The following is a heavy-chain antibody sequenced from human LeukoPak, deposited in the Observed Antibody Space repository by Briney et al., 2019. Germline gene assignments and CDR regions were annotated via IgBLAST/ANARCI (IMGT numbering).Heavy chain of an antibody. D-gene: IGHD3-10*01. Sequence: ASVKVSCKASGYTFTGYYMHWVRQAPGQELEWMGWINPNSGVTNYAQKFQGRVTMTRDTSITTAYMELSRLRSDDTAVYYCARMIPQYFGSGSYDAFDIWGQGTMVTVSS. CDR1: GYTFTGYY. CDR2: INPNSGVT. CDR3: ARMIPQYFGSGSYDAFDI. J-gene: IGHJ3*02. V-gene: IGHV1-2*02.